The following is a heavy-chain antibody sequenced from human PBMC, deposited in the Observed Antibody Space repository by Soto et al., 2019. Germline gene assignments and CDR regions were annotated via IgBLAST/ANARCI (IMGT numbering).Heavy chain of an antibody. D-gene: IGHD3-10*01. CDR2: VFYSGAT. CDR1: GGPIKTGDYY. V-gene: IGHV4-30-4*01. J-gene: IGHJ4*02. Sequence: SETLSLTCNVSGGPIKTGDYYWNWIRQPPGKGLEWIGYVFYSGATNYSPSLKSRAAISMDTSKNHFSLSLTSVTAADTAVYYCARAGFSYGHLLFWGQGIRVTVSS. CDR3: ARAGFSYGHLLF.